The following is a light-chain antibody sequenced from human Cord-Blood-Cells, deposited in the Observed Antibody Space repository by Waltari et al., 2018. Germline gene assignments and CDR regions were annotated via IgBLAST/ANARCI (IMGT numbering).Light chain of an antibody. Sequence: QSALTQPASVSGSPGQSITISCPGTSSDVGGYNYVSWYQPRTGKAPELMIYDLRNRPAWVSNRFSVSKSGNTASLTFSGLQAEDEANYYCSSYTSSSTLYVFGTGTKVTVL. CDR2: DLR. V-gene: IGLV2-14*01. CDR1: SSDVGGYNY. J-gene: IGLJ1*01. CDR3: SSYTSSSTLYV.